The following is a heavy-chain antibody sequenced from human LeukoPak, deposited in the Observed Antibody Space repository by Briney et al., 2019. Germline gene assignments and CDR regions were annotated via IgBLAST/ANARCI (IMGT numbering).Heavy chain of an antibody. Sequence: GGSLRLSCAASGLTFRSYEMNWGRQAPGKGLEWVSYISSSGSTIYYAEFVKGRFTISRDNAKNSLYLQMNSLRAEDTAVYYCARKGGYGLDFDYWGQGALVTVSS. V-gene: IGHV3-48*03. J-gene: IGHJ4*02. CDR3: ARKGGYGLDFDY. CDR2: ISSSGSTI. D-gene: IGHD5-18*01. CDR1: GLTFRSYE.